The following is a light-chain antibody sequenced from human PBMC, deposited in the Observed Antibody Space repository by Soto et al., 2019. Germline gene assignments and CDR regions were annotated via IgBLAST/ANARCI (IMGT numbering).Light chain of an antibody. CDR2: EVS. J-gene: IGLJ1*01. V-gene: IGLV2-14*01. CDR3: SSYSISTAYL. CDR1: SSDVGGYDY. Sequence: QSVLTHPASVSWSPGQSITISCTGTSSDVGGYDYVSWYQPHPGKAPKLMIFEVSNRPSGVSYRFSGSKSGNTASLTISGLQVEDEADYFCSSYSISTAYLFGTGTRSPS.